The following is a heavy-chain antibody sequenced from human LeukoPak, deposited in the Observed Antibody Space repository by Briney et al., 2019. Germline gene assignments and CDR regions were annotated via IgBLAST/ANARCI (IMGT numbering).Heavy chain of an antibody. CDR1: GFTFSSYG. CDR2: IWYDGSNK. V-gene: IGHV3-33*08. CDR3: ARDRPQDYSSSWYYFDY. J-gene: IGHJ4*02. Sequence: GGSLRLSCAGSGFTFSSYGMHWVRQAPGKGLEWVAVIWYDGSNKYYADSVKGRFTISRDNSKNTLYLQMNSLRAEDTAVYYCARDRPQDYSSSWYYFDYWGQGTLVTVSS. D-gene: IGHD6-13*01.